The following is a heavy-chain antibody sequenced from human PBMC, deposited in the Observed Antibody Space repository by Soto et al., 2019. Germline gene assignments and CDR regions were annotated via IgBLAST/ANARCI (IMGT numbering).Heavy chain of an antibody. V-gene: IGHV3-30*03. CDR1: GFTFSSYG. J-gene: IGHJ4*02. D-gene: IGHD4-17*01. CDR2: ISYDGSNK. CDR3: AATVTTYPSFDY. Sequence: QVQLVESGGGLFQPGRSLRLSCAASGFTFSSYGMHWVRQAPAKGLEWVAVISYDGSNKYYADSVKGRFTISRDNSKNTLYLQMNSLRAEDTAVYYCAATVTTYPSFDYWGQGTLVTVSS.